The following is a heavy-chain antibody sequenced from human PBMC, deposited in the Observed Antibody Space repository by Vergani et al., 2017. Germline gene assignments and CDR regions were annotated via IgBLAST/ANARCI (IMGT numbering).Heavy chain of an antibody. V-gene: IGHV1-69*01. D-gene: IGHD1-26*01. CDR2: IIPIFGTA. J-gene: IGHJ4*02. Sequence: QVQLVQSGAEVKKPGSSVKVSCKASGGTFSSYAISWVRQAPGQGLEWMGGIIPIFGTANYAQKFQGRVTITADESTSTAYMELSSLRSEDTAVYYCAKDHQVKELYYFDYWGQGTLVTVSS. CDR3: AKDHQVKELYYFDY. CDR1: GGTFSSYA.